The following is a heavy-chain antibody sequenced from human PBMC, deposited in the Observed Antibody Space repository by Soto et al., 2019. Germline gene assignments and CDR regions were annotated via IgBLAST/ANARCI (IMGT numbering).Heavy chain of an antibody. J-gene: IGHJ6*02. Sequence: SETLSLTCAVYGGSFSGYYWSWIRQPPGKGLEWIGEINHSGSTNYNPSLKSRDTISVDTSKNQFSLKLSSVTAADTAVYYCAGHGRIAARKYYYYGMDVWGQGTTVTVS. CDR1: GGSFSGYY. V-gene: IGHV4-34*01. CDR3: AGHGRIAARKYYYYGMDV. CDR2: INHSGST. D-gene: IGHD6-6*01.